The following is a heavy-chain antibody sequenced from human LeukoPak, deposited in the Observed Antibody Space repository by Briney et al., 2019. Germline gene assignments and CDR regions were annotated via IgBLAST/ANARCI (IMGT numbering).Heavy chain of an antibody. D-gene: IGHD6-13*01. V-gene: IGHV4-59*08. CDR1: GGSISSHY. CDR3: ARYSPRYYFDY. Sequence: SSETLSLTCTVSGGSISSHYWSWIRQPPGQGLEWIGYVHSSGGANYNPSLNSRVTMSVDTSKDRLSLRLSSVAAADTAVYYCARYSPRYYFDYWGQGTLVTVSS. CDR2: VHSSGGA. J-gene: IGHJ4*02.